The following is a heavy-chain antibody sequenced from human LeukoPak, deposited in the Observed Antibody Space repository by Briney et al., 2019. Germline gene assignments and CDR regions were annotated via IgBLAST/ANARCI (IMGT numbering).Heavy chain of an antibody. Sequence: SETLSLTCSVSGGSVNGYFWSWIRQPPGQRLECLGYIYYSGSTDYNPSLKGRVTMSVDTSKNQFSLKLNSVTAADTAVYYRARHVPTPYFGVSGPFDFWGQGTLVTVSS. D-gene: IGHD2-21*01. CDR3: ARHVPTPYFGVSGPFDF. CDR2: IYYSGST. CDR1: GGSVNGYF. J-gene: IGHJ4*02. V-gene: IGHV4-59*08.